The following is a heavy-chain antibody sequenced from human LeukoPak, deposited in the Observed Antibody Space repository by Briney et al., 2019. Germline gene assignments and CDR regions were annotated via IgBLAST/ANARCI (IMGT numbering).Heavy chain of an antibody. CDR3: ARAFWFDP. CDR1: GGPINGSNYY. Sequence: PSETLSLTSTVSGGPINGSNYYWGWIRQPPGKGLEWIASIYSSGATYYSPSLKSRVTISLDTSKNQFYLKLTSVTAADTAVYYCARAFWFDPWGQGLLVTVSS. J-gene: IGHJ5*02. V-gene: IGHV4-39*07. D-gene: IGHD3-16*01. CDR2: IYSSGAT.